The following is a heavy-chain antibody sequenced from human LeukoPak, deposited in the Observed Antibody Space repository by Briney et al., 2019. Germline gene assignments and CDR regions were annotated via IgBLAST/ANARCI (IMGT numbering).Heavy chain of an antibody. CDR2: VTWNSDRL. V-gene: IGHV3-9*01. Sequence: SLRLSSAPSGFIFDDYALHCVRQAPGKGLEWVSSVTWNSDRLGYADSVKCRFIISRDNAKNSLYLQIKNLRVEDTALYFCAKDIYRRYVDSSGRPYSYFYMDVWGKGTTVSVS. J-gene: IGHJ6*03. CDR3: AKDIYRRYVDSSGRPYSYFYMDV. CDR1: GFIFDDYA. D-gene: IGHD3-22*01.